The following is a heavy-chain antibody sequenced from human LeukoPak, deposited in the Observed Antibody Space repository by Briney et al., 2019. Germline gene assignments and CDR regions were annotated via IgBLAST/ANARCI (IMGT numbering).Heavy chain of an antibody. CDR1: GFTLSSYG. CDR3: ARDRGGAFDI. J-gene: IGHJ3*02. Sequence: GGSLRLSCAASGFTLSSYGMLCVRHAPGKAREWVGVIWYDGSNKYYADSVNGRFTISRDYSKNTLYLQMNSVRAEDTAVYYCARDRGGAFDIWGQGTMVTVSS. V-gene: IGHV3-33*01. CDR2: IWYDGSNK. D-gene: IGHD3-10*01.